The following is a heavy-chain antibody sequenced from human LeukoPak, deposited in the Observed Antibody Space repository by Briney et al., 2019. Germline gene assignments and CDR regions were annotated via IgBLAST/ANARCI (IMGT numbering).Heavy chain of an antibody. Sequence: ASVKVSCKASGYTFTSYDINWVRQATGQGLEWMGWMNPNSGNTGYAQKFQGRVTITRNTSISTAYMELSSLRSEDTAVYYCARDRLYYDFWSGYQPFEPWGQGTLVTVSS. CDR3: ARDRLYYDFWSGYQPFEP. CDR2: MNPNSGNT. D-gene: IGHD3-3*01. J-gene: IGHJ5*02. V-gene: IGHV1-8*03. CDR1: GYTFTSYD.